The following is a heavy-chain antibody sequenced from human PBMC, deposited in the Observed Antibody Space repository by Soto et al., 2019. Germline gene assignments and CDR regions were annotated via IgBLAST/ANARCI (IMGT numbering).Heavy chain of an antibody. V-gene: IGHV4-61*08. Sequence: SETLSLTCTVSGGSINSGGYYWNWIRQHPGKGLEWIGYIYYSGSTNYNPSLKSRVTISVDTSKNQFSLKLSSVTAADTAVYYCARGAFDIWGQGTMVTVSS. CDR1: GGSINSGGYY. J-gene: IGHJ3*02. CDR2: IYYSGST. CDR3: ARGAFDI.